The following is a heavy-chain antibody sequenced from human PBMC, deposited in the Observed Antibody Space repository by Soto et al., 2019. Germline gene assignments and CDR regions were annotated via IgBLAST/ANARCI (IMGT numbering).Heavy chain of an antibody. CDR1: GGSISSRNYY. CDR3: ARTTPSWNAFDY. J-gene: IGHJ4*02. Sequence: QVQLQESGPGRVEPSQTLTLTCSVSGGSISSRNYYWSWIRQHPGKGLEWIGYIYHSRDTNYDPNLRTRAFISVDTAKSQFSLTLTSVTAADTAVSFCARTTPSWNAFDYWGQGTLVTVSS. CDR2: IYHSRDT. D-gene: IGHD1-1*01. V-gene: IGHV4-31*03.